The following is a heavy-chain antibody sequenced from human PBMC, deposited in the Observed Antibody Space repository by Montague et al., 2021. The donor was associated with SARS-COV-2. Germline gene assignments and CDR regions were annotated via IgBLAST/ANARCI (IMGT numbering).Heavy chain of an antibody. D-gene: IGHD1-26*01. J-gene: IGHJ4*02. CDR1: GGFISSYY. Sequence: SETLSLTCTVSGGFISSYYWSWIRQPPGKGLEWIGYIYYSGSTNYNPSXXGRVTILVDMSKNQFSLKLSSVTAADTAVYYCARGMGGSYLYYFDYWGQGTLVTVSS. CDR2: IYYSGST. V-gene: IGHV4-59*01. CDR3: ARGMGGSYLYYFDY.